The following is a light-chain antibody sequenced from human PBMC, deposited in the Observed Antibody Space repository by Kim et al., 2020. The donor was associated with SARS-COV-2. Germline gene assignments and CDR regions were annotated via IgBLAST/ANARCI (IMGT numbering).Light chain of an antibody. CDR1: QSLNID. J-gene: IGKJ1*01. CDR2: GAS. Sequence: LSPGERGTCSCRASQSLNIDFAWYQQRLGQAPRLLIYGASSRAAGIPDRCSGSGSGTDFTLTISRLEPEDFAVYVCQQYAKSPTTFGQGTKVDIK. V-gene: IGKV3-20*01. CDR3: QQYAKSPTT.